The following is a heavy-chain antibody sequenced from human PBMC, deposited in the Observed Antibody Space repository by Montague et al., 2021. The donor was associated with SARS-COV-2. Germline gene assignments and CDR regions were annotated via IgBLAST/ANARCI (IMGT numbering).Heavy chain of an antibody. D-gene: IGHD3-9*01. CDR2: IYCTGST. Sequence: SETLSLTCTVSGGSIGTYYWNWIRQSPGKGLEWLGYIYCTGSTKYSPSLKSRVTISMDTSRDQLSLRLKAVTAADTAVYSCARDNYVDWGYYGLDFWGQGTTVIVSS. V-gene: IGHV4-59*01. CDR1: GGSIGTYY. CDR3: ARDNYVDWGYYGLDF. J-gene: IGHJ6*02.